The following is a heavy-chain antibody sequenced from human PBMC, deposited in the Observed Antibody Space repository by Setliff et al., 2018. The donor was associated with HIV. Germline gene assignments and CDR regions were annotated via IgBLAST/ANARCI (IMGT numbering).Heavy chain of an antibody. V-gene: IGHV4-31*03. Sequence: PSETLSLTCTVSGDPIFIGGYYWSWIRQHPGGGLEWIGYIYHTGKTYSNPSLQSRIIMSLDMSQNQFSLKLSSVTAADTAVYYCAKEGNSVDNWLDPWGPGTLVTVSS. CDR2: IYHTGKT. D-gene: IGHD1-26*01. CDR1: GDPIFIGGYY. J-gene: IGHJ5*02. CDR3: AKEGNSVDNWLDP.